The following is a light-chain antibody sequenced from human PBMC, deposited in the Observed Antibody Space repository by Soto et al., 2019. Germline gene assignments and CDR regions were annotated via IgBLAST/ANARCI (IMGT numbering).Light chain of an antibody. V-gene: IGLV2-8*01. CDR1: SSDVGRYNY. CDR3: SSYAGSNTVV. J-gene: IGLJ2*01. Sequence: QSVLTQPPSASGSPGQSVTISCTGTSSDVGRYNYVSWYQQHPGKAPKLMIYEVNLRPSGVPDRFSGSKSDNTASLTVSGLQAEDEADYYCSSYAGSNTVVFGGGTKVTVL. CDR2: EVN.